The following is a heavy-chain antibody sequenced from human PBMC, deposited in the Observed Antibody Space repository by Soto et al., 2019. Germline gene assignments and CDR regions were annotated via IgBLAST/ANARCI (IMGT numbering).Heavy chain of an antibody. CDR3: ARGYKQWLVPYYYSGMDV. V-gene: IGHV3-48*02. CDR2: ISSSSSTI. J-gene: IGHJ6*02. Sequence: GGSLRLSCAASGFTFSSYSMNWVRQAPGKGLEWVSYISSSSSTIYYADSVKGRFTISRDNAKNSLYLQMNSLRDEDTAVYYCARGYKQWLVPYYYSGMDVWGQGTTVTVSS. CDR1: GFTFSSYS. D-gene: IGHD6-19*01.